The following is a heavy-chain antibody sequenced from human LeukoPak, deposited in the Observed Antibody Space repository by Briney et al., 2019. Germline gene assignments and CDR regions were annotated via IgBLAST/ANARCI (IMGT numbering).Heavy chain of an antibody. J-gene: IGHJ4*02. Sequence: SETLSLTCAVSGSSISSGYYWGWIRQPPGKGLEWIGTIYHSGSTYYSPSLKSRVTISVDTSKNQFSLKLCSVTAADAAVYYCARLGAPYSSSWSFFDYWGQGTLVTVSS. CDR1: GSSISSGYY. V-gene: IGHV4-38-2*01. CDR3: ARLGAPYSSSWSFFDY. D-gene: IGHD6-13*01. CDR2: IYHSGST.